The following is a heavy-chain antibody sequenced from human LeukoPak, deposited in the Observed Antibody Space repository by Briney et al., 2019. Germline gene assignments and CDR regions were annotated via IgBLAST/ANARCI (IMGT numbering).Heavy chain of an antibody. V-gene: IGHV1-2*02. CDR2: INPNSGGR. CDR3: ARPTSKLGSFDY. CDR1: GYTFTDYY. D-gene: IGHD2/OR15-2a*01. Sequence: ASVKVSCKGSGYTFTDYYIHWVRQAPGQGLEWMGWINPNSGGRNYAQKFQGRVTMTRDTSISTSYVELSRLRSDDTAVYYCARPTSKLGSFDYWGQGTLVTVSS. J-gene: IGHJ4*02.